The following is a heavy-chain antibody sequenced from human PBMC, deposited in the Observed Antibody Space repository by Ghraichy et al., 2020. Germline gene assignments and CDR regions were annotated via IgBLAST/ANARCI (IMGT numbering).Heavy chain of an antibody. CDR3: ARVLGYCSSTSCYGGYYYYGMDV. CDR2: IYDSGTT. D-gene: IGHD2-2*01. CDR1: GGSITSYY. Sequence: SETLCLTCAVSGGSITSYYWSWIRRPPGKGLEWIGYIYDSGTTNYNPSLKSRVTISVDTSKNQFSLRLSSVTAADTAVYYCARVLGYCSSTSCYGGYYYYGMDVWGQGTTVTVSS. V-gene: IGHV4-59*01. J-gene: IGHJ6*02.